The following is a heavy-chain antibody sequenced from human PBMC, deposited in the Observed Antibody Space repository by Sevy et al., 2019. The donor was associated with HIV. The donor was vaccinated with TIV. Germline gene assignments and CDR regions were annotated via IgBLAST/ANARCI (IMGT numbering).Heavy chain of an antibody. Sequence: GGSLRLSCAASGFIFSGYVMSWVRQAPGKGLEWVSGISASGGSTYDADSVKGRFTISRDNSKNTLDLQMNSLRVEDTAVYYCAKDASSSRTGGTFQLWGQCTLVTVSS. D-gene: IGHD6-13*01. V-gene: IGHV3-23*01. CDR1: GFIFSGYV. CDR3: AKDASSSRTGGTFQL. J-gene: IGHJ1*01. CDR2: ISASGGST.